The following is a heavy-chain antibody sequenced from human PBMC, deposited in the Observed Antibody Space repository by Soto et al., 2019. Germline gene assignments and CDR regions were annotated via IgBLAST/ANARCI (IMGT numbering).Heavy chain of an antibody. CDR2: IRSKANSYAT. V-gene: IGHV3-73*02. CDR1: GFTFSGSA. CDR3: TTDGYSSSWYRKDY. J-gene: IGHJ4*02. Sequence: EVQLVESGGGLVQPGGSLKLSCAASGFTFSGSAMHWVRQASGKGLEWVGRIRSKANSYATAYAASVKGRFTISRDDSKNTEYLQMNSLKTEDTAVYYCTTDGYSSSWYRKDYWGQGTLVTVSS. D-gene: IGHD6-13*01.